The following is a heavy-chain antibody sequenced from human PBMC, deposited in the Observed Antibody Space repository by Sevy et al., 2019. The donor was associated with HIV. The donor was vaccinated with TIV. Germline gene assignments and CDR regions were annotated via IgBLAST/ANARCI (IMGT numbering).Heavy chain of an antibody. CDR3: TTVLSSPPTREELLISDY. CDR2: IKSKTDGGTT. Sequence: GGSLRLSCAASGLTFSNAWMSWVRQAPGKGLEWVGSIKSKTDGGTTDYAAPVKGRFTISRDDSKNTLYLQMNSLKTEDTAVYYCTTVLSSPPTREELLISDYWGQGTLVTVSS. CDR1: GLTFSNAW. V-gene: IGHV3-15*01. D-gene: IGHD3-10*01. J-gene: IGHJ4*02.